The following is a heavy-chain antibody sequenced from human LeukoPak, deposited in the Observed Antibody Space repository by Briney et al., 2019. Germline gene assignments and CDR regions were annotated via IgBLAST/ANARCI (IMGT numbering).Heavy chain of an antibody. CDR3: ARDSGDYYVP. CDR1: GFTFSSYW. V-gene: IGHV3-7*04. D-gene: IGHD3-10*02. J-gene: IGHJ3*01. CDR2: IKQDGSEK. Sequence: GGSLRLSCAAPGFTFSSYWMSWFRQAPGKGLEWVANIKQDGSEKYYVDSVKGRFTIHRDNAKNSLYLQMNSLRAEDTAVYYCARDSGDYYVPWGQGTMVTVSS.